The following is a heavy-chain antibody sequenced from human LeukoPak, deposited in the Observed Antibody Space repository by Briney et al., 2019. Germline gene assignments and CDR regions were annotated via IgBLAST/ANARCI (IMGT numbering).Heavy chain of an antibody. V-gene: IGHV4-31*11. CDR1: GGSFTGYS. CDR2: IYYSGST. J-gene: IGHJ3*02. D-gene: IGHD2-2*02. CDR3: ARYCSSTSCYRSAFDI. Sequence: SETLSLTCAVYGGSFTGYSWNWIRQHPGKGLEWIGYIYYSGSTYYNPSLKSRVTISVDTSKNQFSLKLSSVTAADTAVYYCARYCSSTSCYRSAFDIWGQGTMVTVSS.